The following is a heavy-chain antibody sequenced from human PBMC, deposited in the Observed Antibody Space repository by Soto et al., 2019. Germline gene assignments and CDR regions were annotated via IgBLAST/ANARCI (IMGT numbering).Heavy chain of an antibody. D-gene: IGHD6-19*01. V-gene: IGHV3-9*01. Sequence: EVQLVESGGGLVQPGRSLRLSCAASGFTFDDYTMHWVRQTPGKGLEWVSSISWSGNNVDYRDSVKGRFTISRHNAKNYLYLVMNSLRFVATALYYCLKGLNSVYNSAWFYFDYWGQGTVVTVSS. CDR2: ISWSGNNV. CDR3: LKGLNSVYNSAWFYFDY. CDR1: GFTFDDYT. J-gene: IGHJ4*02.